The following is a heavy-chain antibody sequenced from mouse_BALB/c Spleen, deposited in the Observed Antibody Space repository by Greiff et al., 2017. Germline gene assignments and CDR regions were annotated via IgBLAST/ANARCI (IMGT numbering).Heavy chain of an antibody. V-gene: IGHV1-26*01. J-gene: IGHJ4*01. Sequence: EVQLQQSGAELVKPGASVKMSCKASGYTFTDYYMKWVKQSHGKSLEWIGDINPNNGGTSYNQKFKGKATLTVDKSSSTAYMQLNSLTSEDSAVYYCASCGEYGNYGGYYYAMDYWGQGTSVTVSS. CDR2: INPNNGGT. CDR1: GYTFTDYY. D-gene: IGHD2-10*02. CDR3: ASCGEYGNYGGYYYAMDY.